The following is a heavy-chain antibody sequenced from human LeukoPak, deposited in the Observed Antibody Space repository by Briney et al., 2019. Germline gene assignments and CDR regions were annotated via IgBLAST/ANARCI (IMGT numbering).Heavy chain of an antibody. CDR3: ARDPSMIVVPAGYFDY. J-gene: IGHJ4*02. D-gene: IGHD3-22*01. V-gene: IGHV3-7*01. Sequence: GGSLRLSCAASGLTFSNAWMNWVRQAPGKGLEWVANIKQDGSEKYYVDSVKGRFTISRDNAKNSLYLQMNSLRAEDTAVYYCARDPSMIVVPAGYFDYWGQGTLVTVSS. CDR2: IKQDGSEK. CDR1: GLTFSNAW.